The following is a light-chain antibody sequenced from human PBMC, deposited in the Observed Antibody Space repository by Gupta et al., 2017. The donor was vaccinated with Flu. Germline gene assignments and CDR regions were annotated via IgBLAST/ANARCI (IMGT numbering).Light chain of an antibody. V-gene: IGKV1-27*01. J-gene: IGKJ1*01. CDR1: QDIGRF. CDR3: QKDDNDPRT. Sequence: PTSLSASVGDRVTVTCRASQDIGRFLAWYQQKPGKVPKLLIYAASSLHSGVPSRFSANGSGTEFTLTMSSLQPDDVATYYCQKDDNDPRTFGQGTRV. CDR2: AAS.